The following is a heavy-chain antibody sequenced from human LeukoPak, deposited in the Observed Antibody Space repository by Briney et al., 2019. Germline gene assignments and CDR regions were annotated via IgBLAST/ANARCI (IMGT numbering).Heavy chain of an antibody. CDR3: ARTASSYYDSSGDYGMDV. CDR2: IIAIFGIA. CDR1: GDTFSSYA. Sequence: SVKVSCKASGDTFSSYAISWVRQAPGQGLEWMGRIIAIFGIANYAQKFQGRVTITADKSTSTAYMELSRLRSEDTAVYYCARTASSYYDSSGDYGMDVGGQGTTVTVPS. D-gene: IGHD3-22*01. V-gene: IGHV1-69*04. J-gene: IGHJ6*02.